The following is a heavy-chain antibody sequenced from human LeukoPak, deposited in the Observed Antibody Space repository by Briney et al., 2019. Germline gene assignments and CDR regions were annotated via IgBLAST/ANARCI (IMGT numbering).Heavy chain of an antibody. CDR1: GFTFSTYW. D-gene: IGHD6-13*01. CDR2: INQDGRKK. J-gene: IGHJ3*02. CDR3: ARVGIAAALDSFDI. Sequence: GESLRLSCPASGFTFSTYWMIWVRQAPGKGLEWVANINQDGRKKYYMDSVKGRFTISRDNAKNSLYLQINTLRGEDTAVYFCARVGIAAALDSFDIWGQGTMVTVSS. V-gene: IGHV3-7*01.